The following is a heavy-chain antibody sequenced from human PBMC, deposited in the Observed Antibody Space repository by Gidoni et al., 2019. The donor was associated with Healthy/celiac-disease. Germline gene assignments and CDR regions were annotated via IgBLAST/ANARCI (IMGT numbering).Heavy chain of an antibody. J-gene: IGHJ4*02. CDR3: ARAAARSFDY. CDR1: GYTFTSYA. CDR2: MNPDSGNR. V-gene: IGHV1-8*01. D-gene: IGHD6-6*01. Sequence: QVQLVQSGAEAKKPAASVKVSCKASGYTFTSYAINWVRQATVQGLEWMGWMNPDSGNRGYAQKFQGRVTMTRNTSISTAYMELSSLGSEDTAVFYCARAAARSFDYWGQGTLVAVSS.